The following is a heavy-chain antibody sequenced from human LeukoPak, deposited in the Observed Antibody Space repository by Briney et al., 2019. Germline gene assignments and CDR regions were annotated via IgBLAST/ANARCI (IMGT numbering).Heavy chain of an antibody. J-gene: IGHJ4*02. CDR2: IIPIFGIA. CDR1: GGTFSSYA. D-gene: IGHD1-1*01. CDR3: ARDRGTGTPDY. V-gene: IGHV1-69*04. Sequence: GASVKVSCKASGGTFSSYAISWVRQAPGQGLEWMGRIIPIFGIANYAQKFQGRVTITADKSTSTAYMELSSLRSEDTAVYSCARDRGTGTPDYWGQGTLVTVSS.